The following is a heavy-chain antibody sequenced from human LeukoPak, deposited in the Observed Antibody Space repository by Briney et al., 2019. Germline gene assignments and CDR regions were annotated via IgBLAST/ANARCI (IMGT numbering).Heavy chain of an antibody. CDR2: INSDGSST. D-gene: IGHD6-19*01. Sequence: GGFLRLSCAASGFTFSSYWMHWVRQAPGKGLVWVSRINSDGSSTEYADSVKGRFTISRDNAKNTLYLQMNSLRAEDTAVYSCARDQSAMAGRLDCFDSWGQGTLVTVSS. J-gene: IGHJ4*02. CDR3: ARDQSAMAGRLDCFDS. V-gene: IGHV3-74*03. CDR1: GFTFSSYW.